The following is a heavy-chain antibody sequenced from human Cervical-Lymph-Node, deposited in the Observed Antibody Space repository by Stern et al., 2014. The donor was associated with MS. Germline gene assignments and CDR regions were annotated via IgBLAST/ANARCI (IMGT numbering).Heavy chain of an antibody. V-gene: IGHV3-15*01. CDR2: NKSKSDGGTT. CDR1: EFTFDNAW. Sequence: EDQLVESRGGLVKQGGSVRLSCTASEFTFDNAWMSWVRQAPGKGLEWVGRNKSKSDGGTTDYAAPVKGRFTISRDDSKKTLYLKMNSMRTEDAAVYYCSTGVGYDIWGQGTMVTVSS. J-gene: IGHJ3*02. D-gene: IGHD2-15*01. CDR3: STGVGYDI.